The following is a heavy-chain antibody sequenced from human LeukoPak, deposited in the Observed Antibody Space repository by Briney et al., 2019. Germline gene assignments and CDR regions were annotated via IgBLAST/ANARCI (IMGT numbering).Heavy chain of an antibody. CDR3: AGSIIQLIVF. CDR2: IYTSGST. D-gene: IGHD3-3*01. V-gene: IGHV4-61*02. Sequence: PSQTLSLTCTVSGGSISSGSYYWSWIRQPAGKGLEWIGRIYTSGSTNYNPSLKSRVTMPVDTSKNQFSLKLSSVTAADTAVYYCAGSIIQLIVFWGQGTLVTVSS. CDR1: GGSISSGSYY. J-gene: IGHJ4*02.